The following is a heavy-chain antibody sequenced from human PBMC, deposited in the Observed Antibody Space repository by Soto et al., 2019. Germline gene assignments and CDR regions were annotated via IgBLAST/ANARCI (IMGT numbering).Heavy chain of an antibody. CDR1: GFSLSTRGVG. V-gene: IGHV2-5*02. D-gene: IGHD5-12*01. CDR3: AHGAGWLLDY. CDR2: IYWDDTI. J-gene: IGHJ4*02. Sequence: QITLKESGPPLVKPTQTLTLTCTFSGFSLSTRGVGVDWIRQPPGKALEWLALIYWDDTIHYSPSLKNRLTISKDTSKTPVVLTMTNMDPVDTATYFCAHGAGWLLDYWGRGTLVTVSS.